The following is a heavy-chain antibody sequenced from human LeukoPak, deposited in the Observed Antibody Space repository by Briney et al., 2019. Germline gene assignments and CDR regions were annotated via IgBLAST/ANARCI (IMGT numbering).Heavy chain of an antibody. CDR2: INPSGGST. Sequence: ASVKLSCKASGYTFTSYYMHWVRQAPGQGLEGMGIINPSGGSTSYAQNFQGRVTMTRDTSTSTVYMELSSLRSEDTAVYYCARVQGYYYYGMDVWGQGTTVTVSS. J-gene: IGHJ6*02. CDR1: GYTFTSYY. CDR3: ARVQGYYYYGMDV. V-gene: IGHV1-46*01.